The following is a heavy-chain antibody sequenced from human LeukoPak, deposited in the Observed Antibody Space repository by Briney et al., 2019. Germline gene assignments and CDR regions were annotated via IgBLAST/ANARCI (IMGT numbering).Heavy chain of an antibody. CDR2: LSGRGRHA. CDR1: GFKFSNYA. D-gene: IGHD5-18*01. Sequence: PGGSLRLSCEASGFKFSNYAMSWVRQAPGKGLEWVSLLSGRGRHASHTDSVKGRFTISTDNSKNTLFLQMNSLRADDTAVYYCAKSILGTAGLLDNWGQGTLVTVSS. J-gene: IGHJ4*02. CDR3: AKSILGTAGLLDN. V-gene: IGHV3-23*01.